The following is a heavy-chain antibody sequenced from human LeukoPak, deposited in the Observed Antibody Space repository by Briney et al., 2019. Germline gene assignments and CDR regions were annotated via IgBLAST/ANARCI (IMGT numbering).Heavy chain of an antibody. CDR2: ISGSGGST. CDR1: GFTFSSYA. V-gene: IGHV3-23*01. CDR3: AKDAWSGYSSGWWNWFDP. J-gene: IGHJ5*02. D-gene: IGHD6-19*01. Sequence: GGSLRLSCAASGFTFSSYAMSWVRQAPGKGLEWVSAISGSGGSTYYADSMKGRFTISRDNSKNTLYLQMNSLRAEDTAVYYCAKDAWSGYSSGWWNWFDPWGQGTLVTVSS.